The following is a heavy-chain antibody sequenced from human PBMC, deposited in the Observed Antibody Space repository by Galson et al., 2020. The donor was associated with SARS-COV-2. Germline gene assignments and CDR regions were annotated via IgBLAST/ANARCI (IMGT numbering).Heavy chain of an antibody. V-gene: IGHV3-33*01. J-gene: IGHJ6*02. CDR3: ARDQAMVRGVIIQPHESYYGMDV. CDR2: IWYDGSNK. Sequence: GGSLRLSCAASGFTFSSYGMHWVRQAPGKGLEWVAVIWYDGSNKYYADSVKGRFTISRDNSKNTLYLQMNSLRAEDTAVYYCARDQAMVRGVIIQPHESYYGMDVWGQGTTVTVSS. D-gene: IGHD3-10*01. CDR1: GFTFSSYG.